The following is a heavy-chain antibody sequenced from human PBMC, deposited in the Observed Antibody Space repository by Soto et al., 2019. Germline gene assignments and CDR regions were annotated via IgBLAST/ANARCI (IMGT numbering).Heavy chain of an antibody. V-gene: IGHV3-11*04. Sequence: GGSLRLSCAASGFTVSDYNMSWIRQAPGKGLEWVSYISSSGSTIYYADSVKGRFTISRDNSKNTLCLQMNSLRAEDTAVYYCARDMVRAMDVWGQGTTVTVSS. CDR2: ISSSGSTI. J-gene: IGHJ6*02. D-gene: IGHD3-10*01. CDR1: GFTVSDYN. CDR3: ARDMVRAMDV.